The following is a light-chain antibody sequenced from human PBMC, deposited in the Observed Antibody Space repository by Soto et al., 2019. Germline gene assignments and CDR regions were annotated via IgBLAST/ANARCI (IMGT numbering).Light chain of an antibody. Sequence: VVLAQSPLSLPVTLGQPASISCRSSHSLVYTDGNTYWNWFQQRPGPSPRRLIYKVSNRDSGVPDRFSGSGSGTDFTLKISRVEADDFAVYYCMQGTHWPYAFGQGTKLELK. CDR1: HSLVYTDGNTY. CDR2: KVS. J-gene: IGKJ2*01. V-gene: IGKV2-30*01. CDR3: MQGTHWPYA.